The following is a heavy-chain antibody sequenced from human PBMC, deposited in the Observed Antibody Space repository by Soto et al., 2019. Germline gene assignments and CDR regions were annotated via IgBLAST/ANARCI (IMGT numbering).Heavy chain of an antibody. Sequence: EVQLLESGGGFIHPGGSLRLSCAASGFSFSSFAMNWVRQAPGKGLEWVSIISGSADSTFYTDSVKGRFTISRDKSKSTLYLQINSLRAEHTAVYYCAKTRGAMIYAISVYGMDVWGQGTTVTVSS. D-gene: IGHD2-8*01. J-gene: IGHJ6*02. CDR3: AKTRGAMIYAISVYGMDV. V-gene: IGHV3-23*01. CDR2: ISGSADST. CDR1: GFSFSSFA.